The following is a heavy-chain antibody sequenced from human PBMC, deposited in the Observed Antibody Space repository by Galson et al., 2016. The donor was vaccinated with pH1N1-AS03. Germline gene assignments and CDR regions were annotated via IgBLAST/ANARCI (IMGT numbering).Heavy chain of an antibody. Sequence: SVKVSCKASGYTFTGYYMHWVRQAPGQGLEWIGWINPNSGGTNYAQKFQGRVTMAKDTSISTAYMELSRLRSGDTAVYYCARSHPAFDSSGYYYDYWGQGTLVTVSS. D-gene: IGHD3-22*01. CDR3: ARSHPAFDSSGYYYDY. J-gene: IGHJ4*02. CDR2: INPNSGGT. V-gene: IGHV1-2*02. CDR1: GYTFTGYY.